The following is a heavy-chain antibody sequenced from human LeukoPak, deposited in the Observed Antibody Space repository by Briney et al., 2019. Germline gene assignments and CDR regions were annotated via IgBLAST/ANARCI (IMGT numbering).Heavy chain of an antibody. V-gene: IGHV1-3*01. Sequence: ASVKVSCTASGYTFTSYAMHWVRQAPGQRLEWMGWINAGNGNTKYSQKFQDRVTITRDTSASTAYMELSSLRSEDTAVYYCARDLSSGWSFDCWGQGTLVTVSS. CDR2: INAGNGNT. D-gene: IGHD6-19*01. CDR3: ARDLSSGWSFDC. J-gene: IGHJ4*02. CDR1: GYTFTSYA.